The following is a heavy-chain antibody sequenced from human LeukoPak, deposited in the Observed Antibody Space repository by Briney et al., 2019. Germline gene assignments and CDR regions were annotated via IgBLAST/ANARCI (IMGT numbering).Heavy chain of an antibody. CDR1: GFTFSDYY. D-gene: IGHD4-17*01. Sequence: PGGSLRLSCAASGFTFSDYYMSWIRQAPGKGLEWISHISSSGTTIYYADSVKGRFTISRDNAKNSLYLQMNSLRAEDTAVYYCARDQAYGDYPAHDYWGQGTLVTVSS. CDR2: ISSSGTTI. V-gene: IGHV3-11*04. CDR3: ARDQAYGDYPAHDY. J-gene: IGHJ4*02.